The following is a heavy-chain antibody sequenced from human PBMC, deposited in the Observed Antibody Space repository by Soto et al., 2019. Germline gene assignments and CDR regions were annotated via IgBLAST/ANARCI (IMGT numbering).Heavy chain of an antibody. D-gene: IGHD2-15*01. V-gene: IGHV3-74*01. J-gene: IGHJ6*02. Sequence: WGSLRLSCAASGFTFSSYWMHWVRQAPGKGLVWVSRINSDGSSTSYADSVKGRFTISRDNAKNTLYLQMNSLRAEDTAVYYCARGQWWYQYGMDVWGQGTTVTVSS. CDR3: ARGQWWYQYGMDV. CDR1: GFTFSSYW. CDR2: INSDGSST.